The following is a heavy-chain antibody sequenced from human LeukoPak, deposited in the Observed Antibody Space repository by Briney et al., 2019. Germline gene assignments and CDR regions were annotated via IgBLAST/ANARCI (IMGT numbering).Heavy chain of an antibody. D-gene: IGHD3-10*01. CDR3: ARDFAREFTIDY. CDR1: EFTFSKYN. Sequence: RGALRLSCAASEFTFSKYNMNWVRQPPGKGLQWVSYISSSSNIIYYADSVKGRFTISRDNAKNSLFLQMNSLRAEDTAVYYCARDFAREFTIDYWGQGTLVTVSS. CDR2: ISSSSNII. J-gene: IGHJ4*02. V-gene: IGHV3-48*01.